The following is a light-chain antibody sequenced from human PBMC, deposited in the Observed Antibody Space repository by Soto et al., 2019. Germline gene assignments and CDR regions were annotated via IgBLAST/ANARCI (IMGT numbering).Light chain of an antibody. CDR2: SAS. J-gene: IGKJ1*01. Sequence: IHLTQSPVSLSASVGDRVTITCRASEGISRYLAWYQHKPGKAPKLLIYSASTLERGVPSRFSGSGTGLDFTLTISSLQPEDFATYYCQHLSFDSWTFGQGTKVEVK. CDR3: QHLSFDSWT. CDR1: EGISRY. V-gene: IGKV1-9*01.